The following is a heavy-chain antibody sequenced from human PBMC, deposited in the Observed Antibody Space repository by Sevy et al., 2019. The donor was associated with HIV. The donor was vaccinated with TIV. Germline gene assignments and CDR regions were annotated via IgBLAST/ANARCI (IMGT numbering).Heavy chain of an antibody. D-gene: IGHD2-15*01. CDR3: AKRRVQSGLSGGGANYGWDV. J-gene: IGHJ6*02. CDR2: ISATGGST. CDR1: GFTLGSYT. Sequence: GGSLRLSCAASGFTLGSYTMNWVRQAPGKGLEWVASISATGGSTYYADSVTGRFTISRDNSKNTLYLQMNSLRADDTAIYYCAKRRVQSGLSGGGANYGWDVCGHGTTVTVSS. V-gene: IGHV3-23*01.